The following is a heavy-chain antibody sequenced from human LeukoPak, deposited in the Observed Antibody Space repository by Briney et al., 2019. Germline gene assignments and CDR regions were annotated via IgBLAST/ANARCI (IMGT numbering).Heavy chain of an antibody. Sequence: GGSLRLSCAASGLIFDNFGMHWVRQVPGKGLEWLALISHDGSNEYYGDFVKGRFTTSRDNSKNTVYLQMNALRPEDTAMYYCAKVGKGQLLEAFDIWGQGTVVTVSP. CDR2: ISHDGSNE. V-gene: IGHV3-30*18. CDR1: GLIFDNFG. D-gene: IGHD2-2*01. CDR3: AKVGKGQLLEAFDI. J-gene: IGHJ3*02.